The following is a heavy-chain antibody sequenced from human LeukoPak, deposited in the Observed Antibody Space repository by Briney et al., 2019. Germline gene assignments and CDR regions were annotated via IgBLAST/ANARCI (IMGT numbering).Heavy chain of an antibody. CDR1: GYTFTSYD. Sequence: VASVKVSCKASGYTFTSYDINWVRQATGQGLEWMGWMSPNSGNTGYAQKFQGRVTMTRSTAINTAYMELSSLRSEDTAVYYCARAPSGVGATRLNWFDPWGQGTLVTVSS. CDR3: ARAPSGVGATRLNWFDP. CDR2: MSPNSGNT. V-gene: IGHV1-8*01. J-gene: IGHJ5*02. D-gene: IGHD1-26*01.